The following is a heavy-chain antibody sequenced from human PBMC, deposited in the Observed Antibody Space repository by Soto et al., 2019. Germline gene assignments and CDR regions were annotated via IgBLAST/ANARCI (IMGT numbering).Heavy chain of an antibody. CDR2: IIPIFGTA. CDR3: ARAVGNYDFWSGSFHDAFDI. V-gene: IGHV1-69*01. J-gene: IGHJ3*02. CDR1: GGTFSSYA. Sequence: QVQLVQSGAEVKKPGSSVKVSCKASGGTFSSYAISWVRQAPGQGLEWMGGIIPIFGTANYAQKFQGRVTITADESTSTAYMELSSLRSEDTAVYYCARAVGNYDFWSGSFHDAFDIWGQGTMVTVSP. D-gene: IGHD3-3*01.